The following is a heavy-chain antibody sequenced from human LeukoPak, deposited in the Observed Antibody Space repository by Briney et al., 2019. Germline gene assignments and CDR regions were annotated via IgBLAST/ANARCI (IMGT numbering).Heavy chain of an antibody. CDR2: IIPIFGTA. D-gene: IGHD1-26*01. V-gene: IGHV1-69*06. J-gene: IGHJ4*02. Sequence: ASVKVSCKASGGTFSSYAISWVRQAPGQGLEWMGRIIPIFGTANYAQKFQGRVTITADKSTSTAYMELSSLRSEDTAVYYCAKHSGSYFIYYVDSWGQGTLVTVSS. CDR1: GGTFSSYA. CDR3: AKHSGSYFIYYVDS.